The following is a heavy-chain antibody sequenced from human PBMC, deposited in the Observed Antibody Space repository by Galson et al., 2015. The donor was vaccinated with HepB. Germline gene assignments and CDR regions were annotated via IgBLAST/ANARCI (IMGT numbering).Heavy chain of an antibody. D-gene: IGHD5-24*01. CDR1: GGSITSSTYY. V-gene: IGHV4-39*01. Sequence: QLQLQESGSGLVKPSQTLSLTCAVSGGSITSSTYYWGWIRQPPGKGLEWIGSFYYSGSTYYYNPSLKSRATISVDTSNNEFSLKLTSVTAADTTVYYCARHFDGLNAFDVWGQGTMVTVSS. CDR2: FYYSGSTY. CDR3: ARHFDGLNAFDV. J-gene: IGHJ3*01.